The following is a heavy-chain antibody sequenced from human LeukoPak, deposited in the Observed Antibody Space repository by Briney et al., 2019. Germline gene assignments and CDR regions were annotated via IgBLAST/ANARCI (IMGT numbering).Heavy chain of an antibody. V-gene: IGHV3-11*04. CDR1: GFTFSDYY. Sequence: GGSLRLSCAGSGFTFSDYYMSWIRQAPGKGLEWVSYISSSGSTIYYADSVKGRFTISRDNAKNSLYLQMNSLRAEDTAVYYCARDREGYYGSGSFACYFDYWGQGTLVTVSS. D-gene: IGHD3-10*01. CDR3: ARDREGYYGSGSFACYFDY. J-gene: IGHJ4*02. CDR2: ISSSGSTI.